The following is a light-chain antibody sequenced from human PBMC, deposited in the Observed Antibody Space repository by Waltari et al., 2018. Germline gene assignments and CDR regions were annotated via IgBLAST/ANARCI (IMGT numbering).Light chain of an antibody. CDR3: YQHSSGYS. Sequence: VILTQSPATLSLSPGERATLSCMASKSVSSYLAWYQQKPGQAPRLLIHSASSRATGIPDRFSGSGSGTEFTLTISSLEPEDVGVYHCYQHSSGYSFGQGTKVEIK. V-gene: IGKV3-11*01. CDR1: KSVSSY. CDR2: SAS. J-gene: IGKJ2*03.